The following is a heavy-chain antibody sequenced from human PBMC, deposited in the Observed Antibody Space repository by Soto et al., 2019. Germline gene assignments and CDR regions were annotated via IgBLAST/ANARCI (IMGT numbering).Heavy chain of an antibody. J-gene: IGHJ1*01. D-gene: IGHD4-17*01. V-gene: IGHV3-15*01. Sequence: GGSLRLSCAASGFTFSNAWMSWVRQAPGKGLEWVGRIKSKTDGGTTDYAAPVKGRFTISRDDSKNTLYLQMNSLKTEDTAVYYCTTGTYYGDIHTSVVQHWGQGTLVTVSS. CDR3: TTGTYYGDIHTSVVQH. CDR2: IKSKTDGGTT. CDR1: GFTFSNAW.